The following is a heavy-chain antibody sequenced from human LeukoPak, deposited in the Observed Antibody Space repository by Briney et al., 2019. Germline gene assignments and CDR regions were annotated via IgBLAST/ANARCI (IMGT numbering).Heavy chain of an antibody. D-gene: IGHD5-12*01. CDR1: GGTFSSYA. CDR3: ARVFSSVATFSYFDY. J-gene: IGHJ4*02. Sequence: SVKVSCKASGGTFSSYAISWVRQAPGQGLEWMGGIIPIFGTANYAQKFQGRVTITADESTSTAYMELSSLRSEDTAVYYCARVFSSVATFSYFDYWGQGTLVTVSS. CDR2: IIPIFGTA. V-gene: IGHV1-69*13.